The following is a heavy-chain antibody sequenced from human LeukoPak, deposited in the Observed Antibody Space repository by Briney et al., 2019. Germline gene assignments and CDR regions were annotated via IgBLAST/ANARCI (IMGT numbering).Heavy chain of an antibody. CDR1: GGSISSYY. D-gene: IGHD3-22*01. V-gene: IGHV4-59*01. Sequence: SETPSLTCTVSGGSISSYYWSWIRQPPGKGLEWIGYIYYSGSTNYNPSLKSRVTISVDTSKNQFSLKLSSVTAADTAVYYCAAYDSTLFDYWGQGTLVTVSS. CDR3: AAYDSTLFDY. J-gene: IGHJ4*02. CDR2: IYYSGST.